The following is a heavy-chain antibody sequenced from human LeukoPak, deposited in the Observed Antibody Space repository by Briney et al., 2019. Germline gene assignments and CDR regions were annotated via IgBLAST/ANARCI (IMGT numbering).Heavy chain of an antibody. CDR3: ARERFLYGDYSRFALFDY. Sequence: PGGSLRLSCAASGFTFSSYGMHWVRQAPGKGLEGVAVIWYDGSNKYYADSVKGRFTISRDNSKNTLYLQMNSLRAEDTAVYYCARERFLYGDYSRFALFDYWGRGTLVTVSS. D-gene: IGHD4-17*01. V-gene: IGHV3-33*01. J-gene: IGHJ4*02. CDR1: GFTFSSYG. CDR2: IWYDGSNK.